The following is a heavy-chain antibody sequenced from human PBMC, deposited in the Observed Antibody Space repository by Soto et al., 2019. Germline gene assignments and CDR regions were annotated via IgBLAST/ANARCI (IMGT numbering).Heavy chain of an antibody. D-gene: IGHD6-19*01. CDR3: AREGGPGFRETPGYSSGWYPGDDAFDI. J-gene: IGHJ3*02. CDR1: GFTVSSNY. Sequence: EVQLVESGGGLIQPGGSLRLSCAASGFTVSSNYMSWVRQAPGKGLEWVSVIYSGGSTYYADSVKGRFTISRDNSKNTLYLQMNSLRAEDTAVYYGAREGGPGFRETPGYSSGWYPGDDAFDIWGQGTMVTVSS. CDR2: IYSGGST. V-gene: IGHV3-53*01.